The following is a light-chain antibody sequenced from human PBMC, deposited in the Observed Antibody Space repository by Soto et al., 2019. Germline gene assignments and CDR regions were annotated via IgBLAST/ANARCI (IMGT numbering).Light chain of an antibody. J-gene: IGKJ4*01. CDR2: DAS. CDR1: QSVGSY. V-gene: IGKV3-11*01. CDR3: QQRSDWPST. Sequence: EIVLTQSPATLSLSPGDRATLSCRASQSVGSYLGWYQQRPGQAPRLLIYDASNRATGIPARFSGSGSGTDFTLTISSLEPEDFAVYYCQQRSDWPSTFDGGTKVESK.